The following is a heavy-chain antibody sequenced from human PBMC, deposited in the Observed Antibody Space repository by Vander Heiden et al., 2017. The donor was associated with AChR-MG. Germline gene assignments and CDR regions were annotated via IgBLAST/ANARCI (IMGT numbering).Heavy chain of an antibody. CDR3: AKNTYGDYYFDY. Sequence: QVPLVESGGGVVLPGRSLRLSCAASGFPFSRNAMHWVRQAPGKGLEWVAVMSYDGSNKYFADYVKGRFTISRDNSKNTLYLQMDRMRGEDTAVYYSAKNTYGDYYFDYWGQGTLVTVSS. D-gene: IGHD4-17*01. V-gene: IGHV3-30-3*02. CDR1: GFPFSRNA. J-gene: IGHJ4*02. CDR2: MSYDGSNK.